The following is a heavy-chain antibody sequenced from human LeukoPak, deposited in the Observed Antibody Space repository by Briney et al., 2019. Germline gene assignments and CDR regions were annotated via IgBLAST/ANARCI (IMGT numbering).Heavy chain of an antibody. J-gene: IGHJ4*02. CDR3: ARLRFDFWSGYTHPYFDY. V-gene: IGHV4-39*01. Sequence: RPSETPSLTCTVSGGSISSSSYSWGWIRQPPGKGLEWIGSIYYSGTTYYNPSLKSRVTISVDTSKIQFSLKLNSVAATDTAVYFCARLRFDFWSGYTHPYFDYWGQGTLVTVSS. D-gene: IGHD3-3*01. CDR1: GGSISSSSYS. CDR2: IYYSGTT.